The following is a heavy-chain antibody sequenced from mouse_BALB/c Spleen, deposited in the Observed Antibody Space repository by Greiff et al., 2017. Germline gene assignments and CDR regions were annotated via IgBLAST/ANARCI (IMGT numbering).Heavy chain of an antibody. V-gene: IGHV14-3*02. CDR1: GFNIKDTY. J-gene: IGHJ1*01. CDR2: IDPANGNT. D-gene: IGHD2-4*01. CDR3: AGFYYDYDGPHWYFDV. Sequence: VQLQQSGAELVKPGASVKLSCTASGFNIKDTYMHWVQQRPDQGLEWIGRIDPANGNTKYDPKFQGKATITADTSSNTAYLQLSSLTSEDTAVFYCAGFYYDYDGPHWYFDVWGAGTTVTVSS.